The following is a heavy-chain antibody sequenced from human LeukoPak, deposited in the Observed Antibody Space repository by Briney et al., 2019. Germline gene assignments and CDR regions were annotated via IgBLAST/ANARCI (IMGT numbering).Heavy chain of an antibody. J-gene: IGHJ4*02. D-gene: IGHD6-19*01. CDR2: IHDSGTT. CDR3: ARQWLVSPLFDY. Sequence: SGTLSLTCAVSGASITSSHWWSWARQPPGKGLEWIGEIHDSGTTNYKPSLKSRVTMSLDKSNNQISLKLTSMTAADTAVYYCARQWLVSPLFDYWGQGTLVTVSS. CDR1: GASITSSHW. V-gene: IGHV4-4*02.